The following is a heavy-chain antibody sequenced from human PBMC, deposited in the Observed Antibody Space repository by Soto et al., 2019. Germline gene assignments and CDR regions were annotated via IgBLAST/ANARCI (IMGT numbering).Heavy chain of an antibody. CDR1: GDSISSNTYY. D-gene: IGHD4-4*01. Sequence: SETLSLTCTVSGDSISSNTYYWGWIRQPPGKGLEWIGNIYYSGSTYYNPSLKSRVTISVDTSKNQFSLKLSSVTAADTAVYYCTRLLEMTTNGVGGDNFDIWGQGTMVT. V-gene: IGHV4-39*01. J-gene: IGHJ3*02. CDR3: TRLLEMTTNGVGGDNFDI. CDR2: IYYSGST.